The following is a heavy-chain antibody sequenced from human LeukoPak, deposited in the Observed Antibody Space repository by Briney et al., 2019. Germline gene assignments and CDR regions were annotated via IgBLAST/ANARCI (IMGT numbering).Heavy chain of an antibody. D-gene: IGHD1-26*01. CDR1: GFPFSSYA. CDR3: ATLSGSYGDAFDI. CDR2: ISGSGGST. J-gene: IGHJ3*02. V-gene: IGHV3-23*01. Sequence: GGSLRLSCAASGFPFSSYAMSWVRQAPGKGLEWDSVISGSGGSTYYADPVKGRFIISRDNSKTTLYLQMSSLRAEDTAVYYCATLSGSYGDAFDIWGQGTMVTVSS.